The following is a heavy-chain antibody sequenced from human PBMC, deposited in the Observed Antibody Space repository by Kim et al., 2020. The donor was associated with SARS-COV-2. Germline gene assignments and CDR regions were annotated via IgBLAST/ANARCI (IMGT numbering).Heavy chain of an antibody. CDR1: GFTFSSYG. J-gene: IGHJ4*02. CDR3: AKDPWGG. Sequence: GGSLRLSCAASGFTFSSYGMHWVRQAPGKGLEWVAVISYDGSNKYYAYSVKGRFTISRDNSKNTLYLQMNSLRAEDTAVYYCAKDPWGGWGQGTLVTVSS. V-gene: IGHV3-30*18. CDR2: ISYDGSNK. D-gene: IGHD3-3*01.